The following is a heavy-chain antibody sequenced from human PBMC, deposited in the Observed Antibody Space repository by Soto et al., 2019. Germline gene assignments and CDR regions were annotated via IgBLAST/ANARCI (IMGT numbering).Heavy chain of an antibody. V-gene: IGHV4-30-2*01. D-gene: IGHD3-22*01. CDR3: ARRDYDSSGYQNNWFDP. J-gene: IGHJ5*02. CDR1: GGSISSGGYS. CDR2: IYHSGST. Sequence: SETLSLTCAVSGGSISSGGYSWSWIRQPPEKGLEWIGYIYHSGSTYYNPSLKSRVTISVDRSKNQFSLKLSSVTAADTAVYYCARRDYDSSGYQNNWFDPWGQGTLVTVSS.